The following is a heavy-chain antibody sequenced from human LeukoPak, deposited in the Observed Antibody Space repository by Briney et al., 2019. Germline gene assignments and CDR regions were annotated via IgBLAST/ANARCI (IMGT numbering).Heavy chain of an antibody. D-gene: IGHD6-19*01. CDR2: INSGSSTI. J-gene: IGHJ3*02. CDR3: ARDGVVVAGTRRAFDI. Sequence: PGGSLRLSCAASGFTFKTYGMNWVRQAPGKGLEWVSYINSGSSTIYYADSVKGRFTISRDNAKNSLYLQMNSLRGEDTAVYYCARDGVVVAGTRRAFDIWGQGTMVTVSS. CDR1: GFTFKTYG. V-gene: IGHV3-48*01.